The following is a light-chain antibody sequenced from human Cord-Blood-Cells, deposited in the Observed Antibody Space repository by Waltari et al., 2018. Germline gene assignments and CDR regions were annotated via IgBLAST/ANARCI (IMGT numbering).Light chain of an antibody. CDR1: QSVSSN. Sequence: EIVMTQSPATLSVSPGERDTLSCRASQSVSSNLAWYQQKPGQAPRLLIYGASTRATVIPARFSGSGSGTEFTLTISSRQSEDFAVYYCQQYNNWPLSFGQGIKLEIK. CDR3: QQYNNWPLS. CDR2: GAS. V-gene: IGKV3-15*01. J-gene: IGKJ2*03.